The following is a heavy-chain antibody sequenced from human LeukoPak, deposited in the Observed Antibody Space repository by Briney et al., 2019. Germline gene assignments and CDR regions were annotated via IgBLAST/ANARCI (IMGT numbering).Heavy chain of an antibody. CDR3: ARDVTDIVVVPAALDY. Sequence: SVKVSCKASGGTFSSYAISWVRQAPGQGLEWMGRIIPILGIANYAQKFQGRVTITADKSTSTAYMELSSLRSEDTAVYYCARDVTDIVVVPAALDYWGQGTLVTVSS. CDR2: IIPILGIA. J-gene: IGHJ4*02. D-gene: IGHD2-2*01. V-gene: IGHV1-69*04. CDR1: GGTFSSYA.